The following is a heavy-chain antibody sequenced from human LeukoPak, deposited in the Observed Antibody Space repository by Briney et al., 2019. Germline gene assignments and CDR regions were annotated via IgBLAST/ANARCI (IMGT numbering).Heavy chain of an antibody. CDR1: GGSMTNYF. CDR2: IYKNERV. Sequence: PSETLSLTCTVSGGSMTNYFWNWIRQSPGKGLEWIAYIYKNERVKYNPSLKSRVSTSVDTSKNQFSLQLNSVTPEDTAVYYCARGAVDPPWAHLDSWGQGTLVTVSS. D-gene: IGHD5-12*01. V-gene: IGHV4-59*12. CDR3: ARGAVDPPWAHLDS. J-gene: IGHJ4*02.